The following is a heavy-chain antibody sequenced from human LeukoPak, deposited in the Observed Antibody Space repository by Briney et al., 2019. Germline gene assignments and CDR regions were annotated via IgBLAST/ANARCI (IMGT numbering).Heavy chain of an antibody. CDR3: TRVPLLWFGELWGDYFDY. CDR1: GFTFSSYS. CDR2: ISSSSTI. V-gene: IGHV3-48*01. D-gene: IGHD3-10*01. J-gene: IGHJ4*02. Sequence: GGSLRLSCAASGFTFSSYSMNWVRQAPGKGLEWVSYISSSSTIYYADSVKSRFTISRDNAKNSLYLQMNSLRAEDTAVYYCTRVPLLWFGELWGDYFDYWGQGTLVTVSS.